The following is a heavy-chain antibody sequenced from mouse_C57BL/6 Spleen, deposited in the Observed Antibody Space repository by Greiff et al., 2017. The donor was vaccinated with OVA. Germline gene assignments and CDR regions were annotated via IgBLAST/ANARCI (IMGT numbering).Heavy chain of an antibody. Sequence: QVQLQQPGAELVMPGASVKLSCKASGYTFTSYWMHWVKQRPGQGLEWIGEIDPSDSYTNYTQKFKGKSTLTVDKSSSTAYMQLSSLTSEDSAVYDCARSITTDWYFDVWGTGTTVTVSS. CDR2: IDPSDSYT. CDR1: GYTFTSYW. CDR3: ARSITTDWYFDV. J-gene: IGHJ1*03. D-gene: IGHD1-2*01. V-gene: IGHV1-69*01.